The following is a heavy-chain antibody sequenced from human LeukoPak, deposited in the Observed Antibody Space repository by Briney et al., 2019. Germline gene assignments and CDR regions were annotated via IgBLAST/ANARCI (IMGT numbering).Heavy chain of an antibody. CDR3: VRDLEYSTSSVSGRSFDY. V-gene: IGHV3-21*01. CDR1: GFTFSSYS. J-gene: IGHJ4*02. D-gene: IGHD6-6*01. CDR2: ISRTSTYM. Sequence: PGGSLRLSCAASGFTFSSYSMNWVRQAPGKGLEWVSSISRTSTYMYYADSVKGRFTISRDNAKNSLYLQMNSLRAEDTAVCFCVRDLEYSTSSVSGRSFDYWGQGALVTVSS.